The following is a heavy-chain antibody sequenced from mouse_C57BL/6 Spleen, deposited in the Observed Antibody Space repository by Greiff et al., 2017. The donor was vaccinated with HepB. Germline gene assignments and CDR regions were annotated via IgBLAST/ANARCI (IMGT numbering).Heavy chain of an antibody. D-gene: IGHD3-3*01. CDR2: IYPGDGDT. CDR3: AREGGEGTYYFDY. J-gene: IGHJ2*01. V-gene: IGHV1-80*01. CDR1: GYAFSSYW. Sequence: QVQLKESGAELVKPGASVKISCKASGYAFSSYWMNWVKQRPGKGLEWIGQIYPGDGDTNYNGKFKGKATLTADKSSSTAYMQLSSLTSEDSAVYFCAREGGEGTYYFDYWGQGTTLTVSS.